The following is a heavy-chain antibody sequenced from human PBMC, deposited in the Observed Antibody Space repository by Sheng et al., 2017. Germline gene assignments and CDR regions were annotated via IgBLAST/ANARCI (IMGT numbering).Heavy chain of an antibody. CDR1: GYTFTSYG. V-gene: IGHV1-18*01. CDR3: ARELIGRYYHYGMDV. Sequence: QVQLVQSGGEVKKPGASVKVSCKAFGYTFTSYGISWVRQAPGQGLEWMGWINGYNGNTNYARKFQGRVSMTTDTSTDTAYMELSSLRSDDTAVYYCARELIGRYYHYGMDVWGQGTTVTVSS. D-gene: IGHD1-26*01. CDR2: INGYNGNT. J-gene: IGHJ6*02.